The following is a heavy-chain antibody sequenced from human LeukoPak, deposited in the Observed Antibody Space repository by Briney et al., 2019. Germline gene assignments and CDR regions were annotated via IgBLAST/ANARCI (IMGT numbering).Heavy chain of an antibody. Sequence: GGSLRLSCAASGFTFSSHAMSWVRQAPGKGLEWVSTISVSDGRTYYADSMKGRFTISRDNPKNTLYLQMNSLRAEDTAVYYCAKGSVNFDYWGQGTLVTVSS. V-gene: IGHV3-23*01. CDR3: AKGSVNFDY. J-gene: IGHJ4*02. CDR2: ISVSDGRT. D-gene: IGHD5/OR15-5a*01. CDR1: GFTFSSHA.